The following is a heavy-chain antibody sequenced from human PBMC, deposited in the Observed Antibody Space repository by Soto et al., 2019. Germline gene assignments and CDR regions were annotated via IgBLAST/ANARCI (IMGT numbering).Heavy chain of an antibody. CDR2: VKSKFDGGTI. V-gene: IGHV3-15*07. Sequence: EVQLVESGGGLVEPGGSLRLSCAASGFTFNGAWMNWVRQGPGKGLEWVGRVKSKFDGGTIDYAAPVKGRYTISRDDSRNTVYLQMNSLSTEDTAMYYCSADLPDWGAYASDYWGQGALVTVSS. CDR3: SADLPDWGAYASDY. J-gene: IGHJ4*02. CDR1: GFTFNGAW. D-gene: IGHD3-16*01.